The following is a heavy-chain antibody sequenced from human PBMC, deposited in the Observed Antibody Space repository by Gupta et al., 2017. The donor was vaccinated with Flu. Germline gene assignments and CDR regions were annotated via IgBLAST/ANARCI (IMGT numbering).Heavy chain of an antibody. Sequence: RQPPGKGLEWIGEIYHSGSTNYNPSLKSRVTISVDKSKNQFSLKLSSVTAADTAVDYCARITMVRGVIITSYYYYMDVWGKGTTVTVSS. V-gene: IGHV4-4*02. J-gene: IGHJ6*03. CDR2: IYHSGST. D-gene: IGHD3-10*01. CDR3: ARITMVRGVIITSYYYYMDV.